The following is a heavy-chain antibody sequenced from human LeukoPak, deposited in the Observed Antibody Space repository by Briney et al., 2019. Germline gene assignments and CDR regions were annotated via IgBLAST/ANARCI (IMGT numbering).Heavy chain of an antibody. Sequence: GGSLRFSCAASGFTFSGFAMSWVRQAPGKGLEWVSAISGSGGSTYYADSVKGRFTISRDNSKNTLYLQMNSLRAEDTAVYYCAKYESGYDLRGYYFDYWGQGTLVTVSS. D-gene: IGHD5-12*01. J-gene: IGHJ4*02. V-gene: IGHV3-23*01. CDR2: ISGSGGST. CDR3: AKYESGYDLRGYYFDY. CDR1: GFTFSGFA.